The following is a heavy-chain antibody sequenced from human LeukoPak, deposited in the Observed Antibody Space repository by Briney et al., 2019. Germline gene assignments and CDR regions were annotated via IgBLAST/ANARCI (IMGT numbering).Heavy chain of an antibody. D-gene: IGHD1-14*01. CDR2: IYTSGST. J-gene: IGHJ4*02. V-gene: IGHV4-61*02. Sequence: SETLSLTCTVSGGSISSGSYYWSWIRQPAGKGLEWIGRIYTSGSTNYNPSLKSRVTISVDTSKNQFSLKLSPVTAADTAVYYCARDDAFRNLGRYWGQGTLVTVSS. CDR1: GGSISSGSYY. CDR3: ARDDAFRNLGRY.